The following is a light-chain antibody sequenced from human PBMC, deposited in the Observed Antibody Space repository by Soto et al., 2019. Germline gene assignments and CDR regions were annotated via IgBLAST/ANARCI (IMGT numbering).Light chain of an antibody. J-gene: IGKJ5*01. CDR1: QSVNRND. CDR2: GAF. Sequence: DIVLTQSPGTLSLSPGERATLSCRASQSVNRNDLAWYQQKPGQARRLLIYGAFSRATGIPDRIRCGGSGTDFTLTISRLEPYYSSVYYCHLYCWPPDSFGQVSRLEMK. V-gene: IGKV3-20*01. CDR3: HLYCWPPDS.